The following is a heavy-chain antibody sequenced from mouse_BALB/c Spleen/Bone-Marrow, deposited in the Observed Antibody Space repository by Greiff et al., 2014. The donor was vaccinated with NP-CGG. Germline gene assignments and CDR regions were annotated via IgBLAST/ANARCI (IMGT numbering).Heavy chain of an antibody. CDR2: ISPGTGNT. J-gene: IGHJ3*01. D-gene: IGHD2-2*01. CDR1: GYAFSTYW. CDR3: AIIGYQAWFTY. V-gene: IGHV1-9*01. Sequence: QVQLQQSGTELMKPGASVKISCKASGYAFSTYWVQWVKQTPGHGLDWIGEISPGTGNTNNHEKFRGKATFTADASSNTAYMQLSSLTSGDSAVYFCAIIGYQAWFTYWGQGTLVTVS.